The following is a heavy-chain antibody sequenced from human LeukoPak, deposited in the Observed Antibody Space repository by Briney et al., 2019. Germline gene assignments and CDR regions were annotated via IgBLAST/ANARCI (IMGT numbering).Heavy chain of an antibody. Sequence: QPGGSLRLSCAVSGFSVSGYWMTWVRQAPGKGLEWVANIKQDGSEKNYVDSVKGRFTISRDNAGNSLFLQMNSLRVEDTAVYYCAREWQGGIAAAGTRIEGDYWGQGTLVAVSS. V-gene: IGHV3-7*01. CDR2: IKQDGSEK. CDR3: AREWQGGIAAAGTRIEGDY. CDR1: GFSVSGYW. J-gene: IGHJ4*02. D-gene: IGHD6-13*01.